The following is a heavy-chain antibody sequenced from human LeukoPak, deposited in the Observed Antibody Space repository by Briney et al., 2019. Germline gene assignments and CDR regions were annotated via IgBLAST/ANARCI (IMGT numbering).Heavy chain of an antibody. D-gene: IGHD3-22*01. CDR3: ARESESYDSSGSTFGY. V-gene: IGHV3-30*02. Sequence: GGSLRLSCAASGFTFSSYGMHWVRQAPGKGLEWVAFIRYDGSDKYYADSVKGRFTISRDYSKNTLYLQMHSLRAEDTAVYYCARESESYDSSGSTFGYWGQGTLVTVSS. CDR2: IRYDGSDK. J-gene: IGHJ4*02. CDR1: GFTFSSYG.